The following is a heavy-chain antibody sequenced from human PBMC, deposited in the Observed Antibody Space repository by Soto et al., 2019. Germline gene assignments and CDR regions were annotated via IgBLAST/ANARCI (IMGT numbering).Heavy chain of an antibody. CDR2: IYYSGST. D-gene: IGHD2-15*01. Sequence: PSETLSITCTISVGSISIGDYYWSGIRQPPGKGLEWIGYIYYSGSTYYNPSLKSRVTISVDTSKNQFSLKLSSVTAADTAVYYCARVVVVDATNWFDPWGQGTMVTVSS. J-gene: IGHJ5*02. CDR1: VGSISIGDYY. CDR3: ARVVVVDATNWFDP. V-gene: IGHV4-30-4*01.